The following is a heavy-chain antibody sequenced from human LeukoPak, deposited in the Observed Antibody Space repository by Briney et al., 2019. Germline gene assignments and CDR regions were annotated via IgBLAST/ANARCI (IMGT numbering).Heavy chain of an antibody. CDR1: GFTFSAYA. J-gene: IGHJ5*02. CDR2: ISGSGTNT. Sequence: GGSLRLSCAASGFTFSAYAMSWVRQAPGKGLEWVSAISGSGTNTYYADSVKGRFTISRDNSKNTLYVQMNSLRAEDTAVYYCAKATSPVISRNLFDRWGQGTLVTVSS. CDR3: AKATSPVISRNLFDR. V-gene: IGHV3-23*01. D-gene: IGHD3-3*02.